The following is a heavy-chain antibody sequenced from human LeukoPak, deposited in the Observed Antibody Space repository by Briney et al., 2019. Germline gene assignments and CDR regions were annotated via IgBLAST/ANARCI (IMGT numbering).Heavy chain of an antibody. J-gene: IGHJ4*02. CDR3: ARYSGSYYYPPAWDL. CDR2: TSTSGGSA. CDR1: GFTFSNNA. Sequence: PGGSLRLSWAASGFTFSNNAISWVRQAPGKGLEWVSATSTSGGSAYYADSVKGRFTISRDNSKNTLYLQMDSLRADDTAVYYCARYSGSYYYPPAWDLWGQGTLVTVSS. D-gene: IGHD1-26*01. V-gene: IGHV3-23*01.